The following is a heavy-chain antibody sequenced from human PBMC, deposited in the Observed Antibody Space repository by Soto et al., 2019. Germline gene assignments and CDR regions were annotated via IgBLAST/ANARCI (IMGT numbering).Heavy chain of an antibody. CDR2: IYPDDSDT. J-gene: IGHJ5*02. CDR1: GYSFTNYW. CDR3: ARLEWLSLAAWFDP. D-gene: IGHD3-3*01. Sequence: LKISCKGSGYSFTNYWIGWVRQMPGKGLEWMGMIYPDDSDTKYSPSFQGQVTFSADKSINTAYLQWSSLEASDTAIYYCARLEWLSLAAWFDPWGQGTLVTVSS. V-gene: IGHV5-51*01.